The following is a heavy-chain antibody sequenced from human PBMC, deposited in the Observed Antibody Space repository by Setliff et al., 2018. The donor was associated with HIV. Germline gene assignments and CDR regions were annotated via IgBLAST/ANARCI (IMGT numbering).Heavy chain of an antibody. CDR1: GDAVSPYY. D-gene: IGHD7-27*01. CDR2: IYFTGNT. J-gene: IGHJ6*03. CDR3: ARGIDWGHFYYYYMDV. V-gene: IGHV4-59*02. Sequence: SETLSLTCNVSGDAVSPYYWSWIRQPPGKGLEWIGYIYFTGNTNYNPSLKSRVTISLDTSKNQFSLKLSSVTAADTAVYFCARGIDWGHFYYYYMDVWGKGTTVTAP.